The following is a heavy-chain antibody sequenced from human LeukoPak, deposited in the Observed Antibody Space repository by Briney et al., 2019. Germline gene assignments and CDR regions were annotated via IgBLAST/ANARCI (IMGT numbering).Heavy chain of an antibody. D-gene: IGHD3-10*01. V-gene: IGHV3-30*03. Sequence: PGGSLRLSCAASGFTFSSYWMSWVRQAPGKGLEWVAVISNDGSNKYYADSVKGRFTISRDDSKDTVYLQVNSLRAEDTAVYYCARDIYFSGSYYYWGPFDYWGQGTLVTVSS. CDR2: ISNDGSNK. CDR1: GFTFSSYW. J-gene: IGHJ4*02. CDR3: ARDIYFSGSYYYWGPFDY.